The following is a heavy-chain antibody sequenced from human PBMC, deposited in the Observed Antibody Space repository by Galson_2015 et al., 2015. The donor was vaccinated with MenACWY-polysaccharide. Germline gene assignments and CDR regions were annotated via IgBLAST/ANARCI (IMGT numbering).Heavy chain of an antibody. CDR1: GFDFYDYA. CDR3: AKDRPLRGLTRYYYGMDV. Sequence: SLRLSCAASGFDFYDYAMHWVRQAPGKGLEWVAVISYDGSNKYYADSVKGRFTISRDNSKNTLDLQMNSLRAEDTAVFYCAKDRPLRGLTRYYYGMDVWGQGTTVTVSS. CDR2: ISYDGSNK. D-gene: IGHD3-10*01. J-gene: IGHJ6*02. V-gene: IGHV3-30*18.